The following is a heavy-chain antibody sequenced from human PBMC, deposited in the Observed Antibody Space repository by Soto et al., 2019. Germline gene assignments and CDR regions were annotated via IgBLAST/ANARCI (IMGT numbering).Heavy chain of an antibody. CDR3: ARIGPRIFGVVRNNWFDP. CDR1: GGSISSSNW. Sequence: QVQLQESGPGLVKPSGTLSLTCAVSGGSISSSNWWSWVRQPPGKGLEWIGEIYHSGSTNYNPSLQSRVTISVDKSKNQFSLKLSSVTAADTAVYYCARIGPRIFGVVRNNWFDPWGQGTLVTVSS. D-gene: IGHD3-3*01. J-gene: IGHJ5*02. V-gene: IGHV4-4*02. CDR2: IYHSGST.